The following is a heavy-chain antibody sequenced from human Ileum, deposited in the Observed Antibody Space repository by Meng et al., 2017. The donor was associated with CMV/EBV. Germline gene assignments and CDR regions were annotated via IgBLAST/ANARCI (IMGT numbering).Heavy chain of an antibody. J-gene: IGHJ2*01. Sequence: GESLKISCAASGFTFSSYAMSWVRQAPGKGLEWVSAISGSGGSTYYADSVKGRFTISRDNSKNTLYLQMNSLRAEDTAVYYCAKFAVVPADYWYFDLWGRGTLVTVSS. CDR1: GFTFSSYA. D-gene: IGHD2-2*01. CDR2: ISGSGGST. CDR3: AKFAVVPADYWYFDL. V-gene: IGHV3-23*01.